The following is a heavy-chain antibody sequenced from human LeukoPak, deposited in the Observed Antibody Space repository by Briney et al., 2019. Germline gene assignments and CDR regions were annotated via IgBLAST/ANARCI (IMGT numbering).Heavy chain of an antibody. CDR2: TYYRTKWNT. J-gene: IGHJ6*02. Sequence: SQTLSLTCAISGDTVSSNTAAWNWIRQSPSRGLEWLGRTYYRTKWNTDYAASVQNRITINPDTSTNQFSLQLKSATPEDTAVYYCSRQRSTSTYYFGLDVWGQGTTVTVSS. CDR1: GDTVSSNTAA. D-gene: IGHD6-6*01. CDR3: SRQRSTSTYYFGLDV. V-gene: IGHV6-1*01.